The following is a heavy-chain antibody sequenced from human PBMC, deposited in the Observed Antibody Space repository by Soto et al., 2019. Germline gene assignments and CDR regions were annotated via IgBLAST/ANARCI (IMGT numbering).Heavy chain of an antibody. CDR3: ARFLAQRIDAFDI. V-gene: IGHV4-34*01. Sequence: QVQLQQWGAGLLKPSETLSLTCAVYGGSFSGYYWSWIRQPPGKGLEWIGEINHSGSTNYNPSLKSRVTISVDTSKNQFSLKLSSVTAADTAVYYCARFLAQRIDAFDIWGQGTMVTVSS. J-gene: IGHJ3*02. CDR2: INHSGST. CDR1: GGSFSGYY.